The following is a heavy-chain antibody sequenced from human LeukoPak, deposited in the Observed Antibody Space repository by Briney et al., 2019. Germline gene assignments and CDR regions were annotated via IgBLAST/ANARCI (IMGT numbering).Heavy chain of an antibody. CDR3: ASEIQSHWYFDL. J-gene: IGHJ2*01. Sequence: PSQTLSLTCTVSGGSISSGSYYWSWIRQPAGKGLEWIGRIYTSGSTNYNPSLKSRVTISVDTSKNQFSLKLSSVTAADTAVYYCASEIQSHWYFDLWGRGTLVTVSS. CDR1: GGSISSGSYY. V-gene: IGHV4-61*02. CDR2: IYTSGST.